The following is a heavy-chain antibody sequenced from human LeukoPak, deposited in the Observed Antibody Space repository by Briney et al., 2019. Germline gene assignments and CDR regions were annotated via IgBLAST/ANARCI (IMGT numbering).Heavy chain of an antibody. D-gene: IGHD3-22*01. CDR3: ARASNVQKYYYDSSGSPQFDP. CDR1: GGSVSGYY. CDR2: IYYSGST. J-gene: IGHJ5*02. Sequence: SETLSLTCAVYGGSVSGYYWSWIRQHPGKGLEWIGYIYYSGSTYYNPSLKSRVTISVDTSKNQFSLKLSSVTAADTAVYYCARASNVQKYYYDSSGSPQFDPWGQGTLVTVSS. V-gene: IGHV4-31*11.